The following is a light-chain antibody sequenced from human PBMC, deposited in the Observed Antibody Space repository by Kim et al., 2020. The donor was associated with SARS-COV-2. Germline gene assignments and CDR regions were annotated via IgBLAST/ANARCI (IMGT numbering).Light chain of an antibody. CDR1: SSNIGSNK. V-gene: IGLV1-51*01. J-gene: IGLJ2*01. CDR2: DKN. Sequence: GQKVTISGSRSSSNIGSNKLACWHQLPRTAPTLLIYDKNKGPSGVPDRCSGSKSGRSATLGIAGLQTGDEADYYCGTWDSGLSAVVFGGGTQLTVL. CDR3: GTWDSGLSAVV.